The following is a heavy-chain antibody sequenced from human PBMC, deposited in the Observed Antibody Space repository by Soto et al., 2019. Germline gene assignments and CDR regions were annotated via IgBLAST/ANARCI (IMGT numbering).Heavy chain of an antibody. CDR2: ISAYNGNT. J-gene: IGHJ6*02. CDR3: ARDRFTGATPYYDYYGMDV. CDR1: GYTFTSYG. V-gene: IGHV1-18*04. Sequence: QVQLVQSGAEVKKPGASVKVSCKASGYTFTSYGISWVRQAPGQGLEWMGWISAYNGNTNYAQKVQGSATMTTDTSTSTASMELRSLRSDDTAVYYCARDRFTGATPYYDYYGMDVWGQGTTVTVSS. D-gene: IGHD1-26*01.